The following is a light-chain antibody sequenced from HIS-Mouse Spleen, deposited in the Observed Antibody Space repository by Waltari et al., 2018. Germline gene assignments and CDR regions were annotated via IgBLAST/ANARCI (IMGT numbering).Light chain of an antibody. Sequence: QSALPQPASVSGSPGQSITISCTGTSSDVGGYNYCSWYQQHPGKAPHLLIYDDSNRPSGVSNRFSGSKSGNPASLTISGLQAEDEADYYCSSYTSSSFNVVFGGGTKLTVL. V-gene: IGLV2-14*03. J-gene: IGLJ2*01. CDR3: SSYTSSSFNVV. CDR2: DDS. CDR1: SSDVGGYNY.